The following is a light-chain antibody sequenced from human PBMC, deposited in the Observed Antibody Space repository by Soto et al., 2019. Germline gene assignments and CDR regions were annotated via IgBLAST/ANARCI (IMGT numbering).Light chain of an antibody. J-gene: IGKJ1*01. Sequence: EIVMTQSPATLSVSPGERATLSCRASQSISSNLAWYQHKPGQAPRLLIYDASTRATGIPARFSGSGSGTEFTLTISSLQSEDFVVYYCQQYNNWRTFGQGTKVEIK. CDR3: QQYNNWRT. V-gene: IGKV3-15*01. CDR1: QSISSN. CDR2: DAS.